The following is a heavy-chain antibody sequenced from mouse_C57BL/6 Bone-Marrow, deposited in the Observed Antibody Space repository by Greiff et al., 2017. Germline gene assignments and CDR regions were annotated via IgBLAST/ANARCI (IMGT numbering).Heavy chain of an antibody. Sequence: VQLQQSDAELVKPGASVKISCKVSGYTFTNYWIGWAKQRPGHGLEWIGDIYPGGGYTNYNEKFKGKATLTADKSSSTAYMQFSSLTSEDSAIYYCARGGYYWYFDVWGTGTTVTVSS. CDR2: IYPGGGYT. V-gene: IGHV1-63*01. J-gene: IGHJ1*03. CDR1: GYTFTNYW. CDR3: ARGGYYWYFDV. D-gene: IGHD1-1*02.